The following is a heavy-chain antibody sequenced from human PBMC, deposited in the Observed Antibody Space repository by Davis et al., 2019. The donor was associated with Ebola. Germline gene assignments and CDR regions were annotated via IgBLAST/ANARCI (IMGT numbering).Heavy chain of an antibody. D-gene: IGHD6-13*01. CDR3: ARGLNFGSSWTGSAFDL. CDR1: GGSITSYF. J-gene: IGHJ3*01. V-gene: IGHV4-59*01. Sequence: MPSETLSLTCNVSGGSITSYFWSWIRQPPGKGLEWIGYIYITGSTDYNPSLKSRVTISVDTSRNQFSLKLRSVTAADTAVYYCARGLNFGSSWTGSAFDLWGQGTRVSVSS. CDR2: IYITGST.